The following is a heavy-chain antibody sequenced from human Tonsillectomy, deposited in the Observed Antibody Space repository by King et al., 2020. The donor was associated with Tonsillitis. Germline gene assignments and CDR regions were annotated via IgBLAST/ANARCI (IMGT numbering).Heavy chain of an antibody. Sequence: QLVESGPEVKKPGTSVKVSCKASGFTFTSSAVQWVRQARGQRLEWIGWIVVGSGNTNYAQKFQERVTITRDMSTSTAYMELSSLRSEDTAVYYCAAEGAYSSGWYEGAFDIWGQGTMVTVSS. V-gene: IGHV1-58*01. CDR1: GFTFTSSA. D-gene: IGHD6-19*01. J-gene: IGHJ3*02. CDR3: AAEGAYSSGWYEGAFDI. CDR2: IVVGSGNT.